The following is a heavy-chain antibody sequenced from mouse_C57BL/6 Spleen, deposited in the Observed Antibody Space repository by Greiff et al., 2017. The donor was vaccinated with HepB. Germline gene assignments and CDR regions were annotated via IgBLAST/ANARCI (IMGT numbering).Heavy chain of an antibody. CDR3: ARVGYYEDAMDY. D-gene: IGHD2-3*01. Sequence: QVQLQQPGAELVKPGASVKLSCKASGYTFTSYWMHWVKQRPGQGLEWIGMIHPNSGSTNYNEKFKSKATLTVDKSSSTAYMQLSSLTSEDSAVYYFARVGYYEDAMDYWGQGTSVTVSS. CDR1: GYTFTSYW. V-gene: IGHV1-64*01. J-gene: IGHJ4*01. CDR2: IHPNSGST.